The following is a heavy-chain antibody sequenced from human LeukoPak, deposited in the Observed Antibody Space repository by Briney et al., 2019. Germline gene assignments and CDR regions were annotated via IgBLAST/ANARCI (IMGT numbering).Heavy chain of an antibody. CDR2: INSDGSEG. CDR1: GXXFSGXW. CDR3: ARSSYSSSSSV. J-gene: IGHJ3*01. Sequence: LRLSXXXSGXXFSGXWTSWSRQARGKGLEWVASINSDGSEGYYADVVKGRFTISRDNAKNSLCLQINSLRAEDTAVYYCARSSYSSSSSVWGQGTMVTVSS. V-gene: IGHV3-7*03. D-gene: IGHD6-6*01.